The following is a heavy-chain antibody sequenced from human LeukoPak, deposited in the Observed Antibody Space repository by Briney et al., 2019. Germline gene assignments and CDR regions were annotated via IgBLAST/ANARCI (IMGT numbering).Heavy chain of an antibody. CDR3: AKEPGGASHYFDY. V-gene: IGHV3-9*01. CDR2: ISWNSGSI. J-gene: IGHJ4*02. D-gene: IGHD6-25*01. Sequence: GGSLRLSRAASGFTFDDYAMHWVRQAPGKGPEWVSGISWNSGSIGYADSVKGRFTISRDNAKNSLYLQMNSLRAEDTALYYCAKEPGGASHYFDYWGQGTLVTVSS. CDR1: GFTFDDYA.